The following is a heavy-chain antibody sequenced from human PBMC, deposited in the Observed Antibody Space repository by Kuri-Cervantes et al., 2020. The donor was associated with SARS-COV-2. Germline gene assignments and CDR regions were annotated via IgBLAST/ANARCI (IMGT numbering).Heavy chain of an antibody. CDR3: ARGDRNYSSSWYGDAFDI. J-gene: IGHJ3*02. V-gene: IGHV1-8*03. CDR1: GYTFTSYD. Sequence: GGSLRLSCKAAGYTFTSYDINWVRQATGQGLEWMGWMNPNSGNTGYAQKFQGRVTITRNTSISTAYMELSSLRSEDTAVYYCARGDRNYSSSWYGDAFDIWGQGTMVTVSS. D-gene: IGHD6-13*01. CDR2: MNPNSGNT.